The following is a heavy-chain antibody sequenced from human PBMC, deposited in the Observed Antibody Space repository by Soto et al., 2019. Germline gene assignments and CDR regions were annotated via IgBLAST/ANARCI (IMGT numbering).Heavy chain of an antibody. Sequence: QITLKESGPTLVKPTQTLTLTCTFSGFSLSTSGVGVGWIRQPPGKALEWLALIYWDDDKRYSPSLRSRLTISTDTSKSQVVLTMTNMDPVDTATYYCIQSRCGGDCLQSSASHYYYGMDVWGQGTTVAVSS. CDR2: IYWDDDK. CDR1: GFSLSTSGVG. CDR3: IQSRCGGDCLQSSASHYYYGMDV. J-gene: IGHJ6*02. V-gene: IGHV2-5*02. D-gene: IGHD2-21*02.